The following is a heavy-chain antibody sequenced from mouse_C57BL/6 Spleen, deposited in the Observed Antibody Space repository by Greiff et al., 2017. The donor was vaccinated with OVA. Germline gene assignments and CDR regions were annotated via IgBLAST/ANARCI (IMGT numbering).Heavy chain of an antibody. CDR1: GFTFSSYT. J-gene: IGHJ2*01. V-gene: IGHV5-9*01. D-gene: IGHD1-1*01. CDR2: ISGGGGNT. CDR3: ARLYYDYFDY. Sequence: EVQGVESGGGLVKPGGSLKLSCAASGFTFSSYTMSWVRQTPEKRLEWVATISGGGGNTYYPDSVKGRFTISIDNAKNTLYLQMSSLRSEDTALYYCARLYYDYFDYWGQGTTLTVSS.